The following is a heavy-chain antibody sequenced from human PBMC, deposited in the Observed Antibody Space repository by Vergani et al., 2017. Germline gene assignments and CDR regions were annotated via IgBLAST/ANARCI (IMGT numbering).Heavy chain of an antibody. D-gene: IGHD2-2*02. V-gene: IGHV1-18*04. Sequence: QVQLVQSGAEVKKPGASVKVSCKASGYTFTGYYMHWVRQAPGQGLEWMGWISAYNGNTNYAQKLQGRVTMTTDTSTSTAYMELRSLRSDDTDVYYCERDGCSSTSCYSGDYYYYGMDVWGQGTTVTVSS. CDR3: ERDGCSSTSCYSGDYYYYGMDV. J-gene: IGHJ6*02. CDR1: GYTFTGYY. CDR2: ISAYNGNT.